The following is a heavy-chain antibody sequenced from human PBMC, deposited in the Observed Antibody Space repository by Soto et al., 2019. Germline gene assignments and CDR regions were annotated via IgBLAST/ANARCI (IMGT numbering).Heavy chain of an antibody. J-gene: IGHJ4*02. Sequence: GSLRLSCAASGFTFSSYGMHWVRQAPGKGLEWVAVIWYDGSNKYYADSVKGRFTISRDNSKNTLYLQMNSLRAEDTAVYYCARVVYYYDSSGYYDWGQGTLVTVSS. CDR2: IWYDGSNK. D-gene: IGHD3-22*01. CDR1: GFTFSSYG. CDR3: ARVVYYYDSSGYYD. V-gene: IGHV3-33*01.